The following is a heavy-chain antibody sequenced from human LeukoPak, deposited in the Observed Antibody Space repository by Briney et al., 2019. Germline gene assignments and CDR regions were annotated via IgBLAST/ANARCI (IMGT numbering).Heavy chain of an antibody. D-gene: IGHD2-2*01. CDR3: ATDGYCSTTGCYFFDC. CDR1: GLTFTNAW. J-gene: IGHJ4*02. V-gene: IGHV3-15*01. CDR2: IKSKSDGGEM. Sequence: PGGSLRLSFAASGLTFTNAWWGWVRQVPGKGREWVGRIKSKSDGGEMEYAARVDGRFFISRDDSKTTVYLQMNSMKTEDTAVYYCATDGYCSTTGCYFFDCSGQGTLVTVSS.